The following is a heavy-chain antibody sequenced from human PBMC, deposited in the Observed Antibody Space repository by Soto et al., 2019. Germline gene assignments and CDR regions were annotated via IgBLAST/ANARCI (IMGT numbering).Heavy chain of an antibody. Sequence: EVQLVESGGGLVKPGGSLRLSCAASGFTFSSYSMNWVRQASGKGLEWVSSISSSSSYIYYADSVKGRFTISRDNAKNSLYLQMNSLRAEDTAVYYCARVHYDFWSGYQTGYFDYWGQGTLVTVSS. D-gene: IGHD3-3*01. CDR3: ARVHYDFWSGYQTGYFDY. CDR1: GFTFSSYS. CDR2: ISSSSSYI. J-gene: IGHJ4*02. V-gene: IGHV3-21*01.